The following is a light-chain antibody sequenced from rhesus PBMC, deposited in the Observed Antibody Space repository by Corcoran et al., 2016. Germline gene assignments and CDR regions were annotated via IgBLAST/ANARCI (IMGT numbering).Light chain of an antibody. J-gene: IGKJ3*01. CDR1: ENVNNY. V-gene: IGKV1-74*01. Sequence: DIQMTQSPSSLSASVGDRVTITCRASENVNNYLHWYQQKPGKAPKHLIYKASTLESGVPSRFSGSGSGTDFTLTISSLQPEDFASYYCQHSYGTPFTFGPGTKLDIK. CDR2: KAS. CDR3: QHSYGTPFT.